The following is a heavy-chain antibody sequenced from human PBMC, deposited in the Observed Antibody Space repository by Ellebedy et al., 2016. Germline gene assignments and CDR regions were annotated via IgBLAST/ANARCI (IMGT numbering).Heavy chain of an antibody. CDR2: INHSGST. J-gene: IGHJ4*02. Sequence: SETLSLXXTVSGYSISSGYYWGWIRQPPGKGLEWIGEINHSGSTNYNPSLKSRVTISVDTSKNQFSLKLSSVTAADTAVYYCARGVRDPYSAYYFDYWGQGTLVTVSS. D-gene: IGHD1-26*01. CDR1: GYSISSGYY. CDR3: ARGVRDPYSAYYFDY. V-gene: IGHV4-38-2*02.